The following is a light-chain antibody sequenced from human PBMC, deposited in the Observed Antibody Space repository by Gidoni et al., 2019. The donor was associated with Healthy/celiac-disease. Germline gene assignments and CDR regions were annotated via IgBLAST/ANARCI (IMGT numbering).Light chain of an antibody. Sequence: SYELTQPPSVSMSPGQTASITCSGDKLGDKYACWYQQKPGQSPVLVIYQDSKRPSGIPERFSGSNPGNTATLTISGTQAMDEADYYCQAWDSSTDVVFGGGTKLTVL. CDR2: QDS. CDR3: QAWDSSTDVV. J-gene: IGLJ2*01. V-gene: IGLV3-1*01. CDR1: KLGDKY.